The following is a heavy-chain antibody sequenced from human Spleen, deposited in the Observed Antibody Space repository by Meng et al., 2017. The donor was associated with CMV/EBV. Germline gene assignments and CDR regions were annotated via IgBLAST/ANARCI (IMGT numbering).Heavy chain of an antibody. CDR2: ISYDGSNK. CDR1: GFTFSSYA. Sequence: GESLKISCAASGFTFSSYAMHWVRQAPGKGLEWVAVISYDGSNKYYADSVKGRFTISRDNAKNTLCLQMNSLRAEDTAVYYCAKGNYGMDVWGQGTTVTVSS. J-gene: IGHJ6*02. CDR3: AKGNYGMDV. D-gene: IGHD3-10*01. V-gene: IGHV3-30*04.